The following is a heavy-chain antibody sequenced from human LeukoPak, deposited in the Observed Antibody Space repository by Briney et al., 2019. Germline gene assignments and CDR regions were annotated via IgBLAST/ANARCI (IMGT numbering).Heavy chain of an antibody. Sequence: SVKVSCKASGGTFSSYAISWVRQAPGQGLELMGGIIPSFGTANYAQKFQGRGTITADESTSTAYMELSSLRSEDTAVYYCARGALTVTTSYDYWGQGTLVTVSS. D-gene: IGHD4-17*01. J-gene: IGHJ4*02. CDR3: ARGALTVTTSYDY. CDR1: GGTFSSYA. V-gene: IGHV1-69*13. CDR2: IIPSFGTA.